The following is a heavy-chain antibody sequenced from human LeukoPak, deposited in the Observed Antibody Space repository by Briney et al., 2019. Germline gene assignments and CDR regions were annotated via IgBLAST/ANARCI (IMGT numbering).Heavy chain of an antibody. J-gene: IGHJ4*02. CDR3: ARHSSYSSGWLPFFDC. V-gene: IGHV4-30-2*01. Sequence: PSQTLSLTCTVSGGSISSGGYYWSWIRQPPGKGLEWIGYIYHSGSTYYNPSLKSRVTISVDRSKNQFSLKLTSVTAADTAVYYCARHSSYSSGWLPFFDCWGQGILVTVSS. D-gene: IGHD6-19*01. CDR1: GGSISSGGYY. CDR2: IYHSGST.